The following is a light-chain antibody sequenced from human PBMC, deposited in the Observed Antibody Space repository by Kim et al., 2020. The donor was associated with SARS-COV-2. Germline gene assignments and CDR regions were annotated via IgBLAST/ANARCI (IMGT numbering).Light chain of an antibody. CDR1: QRGAHC. J-gene: IGKJ5*01. Sequence: SLSLGERATRSCRASQRGAHCLAWYEQKPGQAARLLSYESSVRAPGIPARFSGSGSGTDFTLTISDLQPEDRAVYYCQQRGTTNTFGQGTRLEIK. CDR3: QQRGTTNT. CDR2: ESS. V-gene: IGKV3-11*01.